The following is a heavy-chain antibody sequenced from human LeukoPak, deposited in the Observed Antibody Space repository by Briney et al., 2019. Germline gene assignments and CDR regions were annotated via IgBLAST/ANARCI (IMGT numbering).Heavy chain of an antibody. Sequence: GASVKVSCKASGYTFTSYGISWVRQAPGQGLEWMGWISAYNGNTNYAQKLQGRVTMTTDTSTSTAYMELRSLRSDDTAVYYCARGVVVPAAAYYFDYWGQGTLVTVSS. CDR3: ARGVVVPAAAYYFDY. CDR1: GYTFTSYG. J-gene: IGHJ4*02. D-gene: IGHD2-2*01. V-gene: IGHV1-18*01. CDR2: ISAYNGNT.